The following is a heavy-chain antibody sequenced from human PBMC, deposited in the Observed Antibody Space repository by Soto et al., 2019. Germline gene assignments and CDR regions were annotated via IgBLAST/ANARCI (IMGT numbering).Heavy chain of an antibody. D-gene: IGHD2-2*03. CDR1: SGCIRSRGCY. V-gene: IGHV4-30-2*01. J-gene: IGHJ4*02. CDR3: ASWMMTFDY. CDR2: IYHSGST. Sequence: PSQTMSVTCSVASGCIRSRGCYCNWIRQHPGKGLEWIGYIYHSGSTYYNPSLKSRVTISVDRSKNQFSLKLSSVTAADTAVYYCASWMMTFDYWGQGTLVTVSS.